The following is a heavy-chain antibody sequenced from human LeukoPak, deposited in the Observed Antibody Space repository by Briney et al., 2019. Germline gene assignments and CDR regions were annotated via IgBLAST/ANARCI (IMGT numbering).Heavy chain of an antibody. J-gene: IGHJ4*02. V-gene: IGHV4-39*07. CDR3: ARDPMQRDGYNYFDY. D-gene: IGHD5-24*01. CDR2: IYYSGST. Sequence: SETLSLTCTVSGGSISSSSYYWGWIRQPPGKGLEWIGSIYYSGSTYYNPSLKSRVTISVDTSKNQFSLKLSSVTAADTAVYYCARDPMQRDGYNYFDYWGQGTLVTVSS. CDR1: GGSISSSSYY.